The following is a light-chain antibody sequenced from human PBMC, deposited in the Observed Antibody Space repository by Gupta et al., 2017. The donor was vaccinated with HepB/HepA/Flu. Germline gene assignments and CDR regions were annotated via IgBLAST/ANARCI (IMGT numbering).Light chain of an antibody. Sequence: QSALTQPASVSGSPGQSITISCTGTSSDVGGYNYVSWYQHHPGKAPKLMIYDVSNRPAGVSNRFSGSKSGNTASLTISGPQAEDEADYYCSSYTSSSTLVFGTGTKVTVL. CDR2: DVS. V-gene: IGLV2-14*03. J-gene: IGLJ1*01. CDR1: SSDVGGYNY. CDR3: SSYTSSSTLV.